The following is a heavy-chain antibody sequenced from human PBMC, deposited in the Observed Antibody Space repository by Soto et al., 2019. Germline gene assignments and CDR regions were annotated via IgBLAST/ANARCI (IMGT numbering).Heavy chain of an antibody. D-gene: IGHD4-17*01. CDR3: ARGITVTTYYYYYYYMDV. V-gene: IGHV1-8*01. CDR2: MNPTSGNT. J-gene: IGHJ6*03. Sequence: ASVKVSCKASGYTFTSYDINWVRQATGQGLEWMGWMNPTSGNTGYAQKFQGRVTMTRNTSISTAYMELSSLRSEDTAVYYCARGITVTTYYYYYYYMDVWDKGTTVTVSS. CDR1: GYTFTSYD.